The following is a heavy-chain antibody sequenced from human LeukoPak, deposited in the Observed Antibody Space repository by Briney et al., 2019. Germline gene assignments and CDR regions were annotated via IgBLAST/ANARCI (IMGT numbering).Heavy chain of an antibody. CDR1: GYTLTELF. V-gene: IGHV1-24*01. J-gene: IGHJ6*03. D-gene: IGHD5-12*01. CDR3: ARESMVATSYYYYMDV. CDR2: FDPEDGET. Sequence: ASVKVSCKVSGYTLTELFMHWVRQAPGKGLEWMGGFDPEDGETIYAQKFQGRVTMTEDTSTDTAYMELSSLRSEDTAVYYCARESMVATSYYYYMDVWGKGATVTVSS.